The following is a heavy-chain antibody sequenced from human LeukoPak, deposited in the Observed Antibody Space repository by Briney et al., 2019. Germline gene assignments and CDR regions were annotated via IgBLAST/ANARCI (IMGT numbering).Heavy chain of an antibody. CDR1: GFTFSTFA. Sequence: GGSLRLSCAASGFTFSTFAMIWVRQPPGKGLEWVSSIFPSGGEIHYADSVRGRFTISRDNSKSTLSLQMNSLRAEDTAIYYCATYRQVLLLFESWGQGTLVTVSS. CDR3: ATYRQVLLLFES. V-gene: IGHV3-23*01. CDR2: IFPSGGEI. D-gene: IGHD2-8*02. J-gene: IGHJ4*02.